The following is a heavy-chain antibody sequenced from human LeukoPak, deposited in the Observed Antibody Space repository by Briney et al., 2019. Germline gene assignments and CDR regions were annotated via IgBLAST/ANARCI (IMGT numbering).Heavy chain of an antibody. CDR2: ISHSGYT. D-gene: IGHD4-17*01. Sequence: PSETLSLTCTVYNGSFSGYYWSWIRQPPGTGLEWIGEISHSGYTNLNPALKSRLTISLDTSKNHFSLRLTSLTAADTAVYYCARHGFYGDSARRKFDPWGQGTLVTVSS. CDR3: ARHGFYGDSARRKFDP. CDR1: NGSFSGYY. V-gene: IGHV4-34*01. J-gene: IGHJ5*02.